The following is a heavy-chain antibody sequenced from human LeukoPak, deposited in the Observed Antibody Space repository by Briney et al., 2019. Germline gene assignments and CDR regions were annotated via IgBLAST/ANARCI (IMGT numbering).Heavy chain of an antibody. CDR2: IYLYGTT. D-gene: IGHD1/OR15-1a*01. CDR3: ARQKWEQQGRDYYFNGLDV. Sequence: SETLSLTCSASIGSISSSKWWSWVRQSPVKGLEWIGEIYLYGTTNYNPSFTSRVTMSVDRSRNQFSLKLTSVTAADTAVYYCARQKWEQQGRDYYFNGLDVWGPGTTVIVSS. CDR1: IGSISSSKW. J-gene: IGHJ6*02. V-gene: IGHV4-4*02.